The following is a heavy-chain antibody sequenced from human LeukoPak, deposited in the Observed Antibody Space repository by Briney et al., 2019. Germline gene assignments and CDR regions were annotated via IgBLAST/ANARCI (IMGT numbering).Heavy chain of an antibody. Sequence: GASVKVSCKASGYTFTSYDINWVRQATGQGLEWMGWMNPNSGNTGYAQKFQGRVTMTRNTSISTANMELSSLRSEDTAVYYCARLVAAAGTDDAFDIWGQGTMVTVSS. CDR3: ARLVAAAGTDDAFDI. V-gene: IGHV1-8*01. CDR1: GYTFTSYD. CDR2: MNPNSGNT. D-gene: IGHD6-13*01. J-gene: IGHJ3*02.